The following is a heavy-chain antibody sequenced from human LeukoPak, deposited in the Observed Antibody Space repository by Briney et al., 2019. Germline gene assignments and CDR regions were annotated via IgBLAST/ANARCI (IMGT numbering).Heavy chain of an antibody. CDR3: ARDPHLSGTSPIDY. CDR2: ISYDGSNK. CDR1: GFTFSSYG. D-gene: IGHD1-1*01. V-gene: IGHV3-30*03. Sequence: PGRSLRLSCAASGFTFSSYGMHWVRQAPGKGLEWVAVISYDGSNKYYADSVKGRFTISRDNSKNTLYLQMNSLRAEDTAVYYCARDPHLSGTSPIDYWGQGTLVTVSS. J-gene: IGHJ4*02.